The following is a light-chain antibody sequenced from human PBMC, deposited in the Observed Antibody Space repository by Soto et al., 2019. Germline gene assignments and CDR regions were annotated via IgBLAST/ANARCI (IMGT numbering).Light chain of an antibody. J-gene: IGKJ1*01. V-gene: IGKV3-20*01. CDR3: QQYDSSPWT. CDR2: GAS. CDR1: QSVSSTY. Sequence: EIVLTQSPGTLSLSPGERATLSCRASQSVSSTYLAWYQHKHGQAPRLLIYGASSRATGIPDRFSGSGSGTDFTLTISRVEPEDCAVYYCQQYDSSPWTFGHGAKVELK.